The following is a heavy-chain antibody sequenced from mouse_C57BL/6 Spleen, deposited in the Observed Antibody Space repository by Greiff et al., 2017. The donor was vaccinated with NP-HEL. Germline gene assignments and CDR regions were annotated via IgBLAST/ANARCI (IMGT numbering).Heavy chain of an antibody. CDR2: IWSGGST. V-gene: IGHV2-2*01. CDR3: ARGNYGNYDYFDY. J-gene: IGHJ2*01. Sequence: QVHVKQSGPGLVQPSQSLSITCTVSGFSLTSYGVHWVRQSPGKGLEWLGVIWSGGSTDSNASFISRLSISKDNSKSQVFFKMNSLQADETDIYYCARGNYGNYDYFDYWGQGTTLTVSS. D-gene: IGHD2-1*01. CDR1: GFSLTSYG.